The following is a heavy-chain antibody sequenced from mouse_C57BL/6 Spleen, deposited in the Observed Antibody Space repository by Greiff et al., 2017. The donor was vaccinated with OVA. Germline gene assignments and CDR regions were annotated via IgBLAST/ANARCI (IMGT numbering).Heavy chain of an antibody. J-gene: IGHJ4*01. CDR3: ARAPYSSMDY. CDR1: GYSITSGYY. D-gene: IGHD2-12*01. CDR2: ISYDGSN. V-gene: IGHV3-6*01. Sequence: DVQLQESGPGLVKPSQSLSLTCSVTGYSITSGYYWNWIRQFPGNKLEWMGYISYDGSNNYNPSLKNRISITRDTSKNQFFLKLNSVTTEDTATYYCARAPYSSMDYWGQGTSVTVSS.